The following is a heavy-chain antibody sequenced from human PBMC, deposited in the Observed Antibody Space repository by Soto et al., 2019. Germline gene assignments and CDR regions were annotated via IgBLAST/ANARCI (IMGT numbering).Heavy chain of an antibody. CDR2: IYYSGST. V-gene: IGHV4-30-4*01. CDR1: GGSISSGDYY. Sequence: PSETLSLTCTVSGGSISSGDYYWSWIRQPPGKGLEWFGYIYYSGSTYYNPSLQRRITMSVDTSKNQFSLKLSSVTAADTAVYYCARERGVSSSPTNWDYYYYGVDVWGPGTTVTVS. J-gene: IGHJ6*02. CDR3: ARERGVSSSPTNWDYYYYGVDV. D-gene: IGHD6-6*01.